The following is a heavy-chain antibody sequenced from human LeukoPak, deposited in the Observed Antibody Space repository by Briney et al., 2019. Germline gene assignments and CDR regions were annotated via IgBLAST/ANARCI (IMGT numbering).Heavy chain of an antibody. CDR1: GYTFTDYG. V-gene: IGHV1-18*01. CDR2: VSSYNGNT. D-gene: IGHD3-10*01. Sequence: ASVKVSCKASGYTFTDYGVTWVRQAPGQGLEWMGWVSSYNGNTKYAQKVQGRVTMTTDTSTSTAYLELRSLRSDDTAVYYCASGFGSGSYPFDHWGQGTLVTVSS. CDR3: ASGFGSGSYPFDH. J-gene: IGHJ4*02.